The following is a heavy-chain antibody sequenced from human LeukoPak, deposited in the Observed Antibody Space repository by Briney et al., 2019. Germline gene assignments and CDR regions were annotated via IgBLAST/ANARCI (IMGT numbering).Heavy chain of an antibody. J-gene: IGHJ4*02. CDR2: ISWNSGSI. CDR3: ARESRGYSPY. CDR1: GFTFDDYA. Sequence: GRSLRLSCAASGFTFDDYAMHWVRQAPGKGLEWVSGISWNSGSIGYADSVKGRFTISRGNAKNSLYLQMNSLRAEDTAVYYCARESRGYSPYWGQGTLVTVSS. D-gene: IGHD6-13*01. V-gene: IGHV3-9*01.